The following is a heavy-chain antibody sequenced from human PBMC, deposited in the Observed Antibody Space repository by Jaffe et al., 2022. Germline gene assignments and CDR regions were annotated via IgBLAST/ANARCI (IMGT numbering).Heavy chain of an antibody. CDR3: VRHYFGEYDYVWGSYRPGSGAFDI. J-gene: IGHJ3*02. Sequence: EVQLVQSGAEVKKPGESLKISCKGSGYSFTSYWIGWVRQMPGKGLEWMGIIYPGDSDTRYSPSFQGQVTISADKSISTAYLQWSSLKASDTAMYYCVRHYFGEYDYVWGSYRPGSGAFDIWGQGTMVTVSS. CDR1: GYSFTSYW. CDR2: IYPGDSDT. D-gene: IGHD3-16*02. V-gene: IGHV5-51*01.